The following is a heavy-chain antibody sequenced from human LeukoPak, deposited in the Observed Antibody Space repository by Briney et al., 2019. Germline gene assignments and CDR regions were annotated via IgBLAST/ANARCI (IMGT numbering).Heavy chain of an antibody. CDR3: ARVHDYGDQAFDY. CDR2: IYYSGST. J-gene: IGHJ4*02. CDR1: GGSISSSSYY. D-gene: IGHD4-17*01. Sequence: SETLSLTCTVSGGSISSSSYYWGWIRQPPGKGLGWIGSIYYSGSTYYNPSLKSRVTISVDTSKNQFSLKLSSVTAADTAVYYCARVHDYGDQAFDYWGQGTLVTVSS. V-gene: IGHV4-39*07.